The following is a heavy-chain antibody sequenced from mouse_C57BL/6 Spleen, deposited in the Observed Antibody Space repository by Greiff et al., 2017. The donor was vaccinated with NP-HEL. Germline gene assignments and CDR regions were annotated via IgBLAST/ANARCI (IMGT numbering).Heavy chain of an antibody. V-gene: IGHV3-6*01. J-gene: IGHJ2*01. CDR1: GYSITSGYY. CDR2: ISYDGSN. D-gene: IGHD2-13*01. Sequence: VQLKESGPGLVKPSQSLSLTCSVTGYSITSGYYWSWIRQFPGNQLEWMGYISYDGSNNYNPSLNNRISITRDTSKNQLFLELNSVTTEDTATYYCAKGMYYGDSGFDSWGQGTTLTVSS. CDR3: AKGMYYGDSGFDS.